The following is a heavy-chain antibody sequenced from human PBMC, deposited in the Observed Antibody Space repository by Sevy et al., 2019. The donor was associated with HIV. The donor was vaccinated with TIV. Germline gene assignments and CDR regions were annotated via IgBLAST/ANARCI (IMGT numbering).Heavy chain of an antibody. CDR2: INTNTGNP. CDR3: ARAPLYDFWSGSDC. J-gene: IGHJ4*02. Sequence: ASVKVSCKASGYTFTSYTMNWVRQAPGQGLEWMGWINTNTGNPTYAQDFTGRFVFSLDTSVSTAYLQISSLKAEDTAVYYCARAPLYDFWSGSDCWGQGTLVTVSS. V-gene: IGHV7-4-1*02. CDR1: GYTFTSYT. D-gene: IGHD3-3*01.